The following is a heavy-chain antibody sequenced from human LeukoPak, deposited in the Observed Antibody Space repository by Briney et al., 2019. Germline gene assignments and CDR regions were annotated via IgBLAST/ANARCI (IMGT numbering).Heavy chain of an antibody. J-gene: IGHJ4*02. D-gene: IGHD5-12*01. CDR3: VRDLRTRVATPYRIDS. CDR1: GHTFTDYH. Sequence: ASVKVSCKASGHTFTDYHVHWVRQPPGQKLEWMGWIIPNSGDTYYAQKFRDRVTMTRDTSISTVCMELNRLTSDDTAIYYCVRDLRTRVATPYRIDSWGQGTLVTVSS. V-gene: IGHV1-2*02. CDR2: IIPNSGDT.